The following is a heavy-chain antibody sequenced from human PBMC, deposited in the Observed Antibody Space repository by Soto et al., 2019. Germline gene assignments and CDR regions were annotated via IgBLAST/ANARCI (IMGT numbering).Heavy chain of an antibody. CDR3: ASGYVWGSYRPLSYFDY. CDR2: IYYSGST. J-gene: IGHJ4*02. Sequence: QVQLQESGPGLVKPSQTLSLTCTVSGGSISSGDYYWSWIRQPPGKGLEWIGYIYYSGSTYYNPSLKSRVTISLDTSKNQCTLELSSVTAAGPAVYYYASGYVWGSYRPLSYFDYWGQGTLVTVSS. D-gene: IGHD3-16*02. CDR1: GGSISSGDYY. V-gene: IGHV4-30-4*01.